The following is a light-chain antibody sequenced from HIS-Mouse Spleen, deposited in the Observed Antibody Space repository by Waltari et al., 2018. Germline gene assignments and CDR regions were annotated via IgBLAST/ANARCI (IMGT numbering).Light chain of an antibody. V-gene: IGLV2-14*03. CDR1: SSDGGGYNY. Sequence: QSALTQPASVSGSPGQSITLSCPGTSSDGGGYNYVPWYQQHPGKAPKLMIYDVSNRPSGVSNRFSGSKSGNTASLTISGLQAEDEADYYCSSYTSSSFNVVFGGGTKLTVL. CDR2: DVS. CDR3: SSYTSSSFNVV. J-gene: IGLJ2*01.